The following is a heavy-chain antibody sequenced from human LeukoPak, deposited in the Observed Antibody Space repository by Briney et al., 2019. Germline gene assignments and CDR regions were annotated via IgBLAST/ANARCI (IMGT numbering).Heavy chain of an antibody. CDR1: GFTVSDNY. V-gene: IGHV3-53*01. CDR3: ARARNNYFDY. CDR2: IYSGGSP. J-gene: IGHJ4*02. Sequence: PGGSLRLSCAASGFTVSDNYMSWVRQAPGKGLEWVSVIYSGGSPYYADSVKGRFTISRDNSKNTLYLQMNSLRAEDTAVYYCARARNNYFDYWGQGTLVAGSS.